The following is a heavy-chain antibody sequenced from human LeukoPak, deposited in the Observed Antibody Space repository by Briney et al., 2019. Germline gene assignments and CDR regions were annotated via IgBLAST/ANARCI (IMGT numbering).Heavy chain of an antibody. J-gene: IGHJ3*02. V-gene: IGHV3-21*01. CDR1: GFTFSSYS. Sequence: PGGSLRLSCAASGFTFSSYSMNWVRQAPGKGLEWVSSISSSSSYIYYADSVKGRFTISRDNAKNSLYLQMNSLRAEDTAVYYCASSGYSYGYFGAFDIWXXGTXVTVSS. CDR2: ISSSSSYI. D-gene: IGHD5-18*01. CDR3: ASSGYSYGYFGAFDI.